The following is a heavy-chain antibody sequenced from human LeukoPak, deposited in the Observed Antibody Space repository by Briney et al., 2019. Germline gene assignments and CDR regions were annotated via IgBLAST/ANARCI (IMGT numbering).Heavy chain of an antibody. J-gene: IGHJ3*02. D-gene: IGHD2-2*01. Sequence: ASVKVSCKASGYTFTGYHMHWVRQAPGQGLEWMGRINPNSGDTNYAQKFQGRVTMTRDTSTSTVYMELSSLRSEDTAVYYCATLGYCSSTSCYSPQGSAFDIWGQGTMVTVSS. CDR1: GYTFTGYH. CDR2: INPNSGDT. V-gene: IGHV1-2*06. CDR3: ATLGYCSSTSCYSPQGSAFDI.